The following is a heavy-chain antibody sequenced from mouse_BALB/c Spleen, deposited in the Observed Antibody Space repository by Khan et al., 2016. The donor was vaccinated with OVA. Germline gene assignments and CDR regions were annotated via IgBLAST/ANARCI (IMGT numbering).Heavy chain of an antibody. Sequence: QIQLVQSGPELKKPGETVRISCKASGYTFTTAGMQWVQKMPGKGLKWIGWINTHSGVPKYAEDFKGRFVFSLETSASTAYLQITNLKNEGTATYFCARGGAAFYRNDGGAMDSWGQGTSVTVSS. J-gene: IGHJ4*01. D-gene: IGHD2-14*01. CDR3: ARGGAAFYRNDGGAMDS. CDR1: GYTFTTAG. V-gene: IGHV9-4*02. CDR2: INTHSGVP.